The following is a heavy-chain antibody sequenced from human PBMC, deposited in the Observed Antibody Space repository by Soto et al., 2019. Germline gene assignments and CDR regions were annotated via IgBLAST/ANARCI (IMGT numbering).Heavy chain of an antibody. V-gene: IGHV1-69*12. Sequence: QVQLVQSGAEVKKPGSSVKVSCKASGGTFSSYAISWVRQAPGQGLEWMGGIIPIFGTATYAQKFQGRGTITADESTSTAHMELSSLRSEDTAVYYCARESRYCSGGSCYFLPGIDYWGQGTLVTVSS. CDR1: GGTFSSYA. J-gene: IGHJ4*02. D-gene: IGHD2-15*01. CDR3: ARESRYCSGGSCYFLPGIDY. CDR2: IIPIFGTA.